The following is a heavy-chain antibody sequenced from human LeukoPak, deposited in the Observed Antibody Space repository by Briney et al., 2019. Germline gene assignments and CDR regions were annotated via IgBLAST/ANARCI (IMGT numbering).Heavy chain of an antibody. CDR1: GGSISSYY. CDR2: IYYSGST. J-gene: IGHJ4*02. D-gene: IGHD3-22*01. CDR3: ARADKNYYESSGLEY. V-gene: IGHV4-59*01. Sequence: PSETLSLTCTVSGGSISSYYWSWIRQPPGKGLEWIGYIYYSGSTNDNPSLKSRVTISVDTSKKQFSLKLRSVTAADTAVYYCARADKNYYESSGLEYWGQGNLVTVSS.